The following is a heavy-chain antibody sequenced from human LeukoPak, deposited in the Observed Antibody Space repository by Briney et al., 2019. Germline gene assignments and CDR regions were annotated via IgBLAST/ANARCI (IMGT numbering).Heavy chain of an antibody. Sequence: SETLSLTCTVSGGSISSYYWSWIRQPPRKGLEWIGYIYYSGSTNYNPSLKSRVTISVDTSKNQFSLKLSSVTAADTAVYYCARQGGSYLNWFDPWGQGTLVTVSS. J-gene: IGHJ5*02. CDR2: IYYSGST. CDR1: GGSISSYY. D-gene: IGHD1-26*01. V-gene: IGHV4-59*08. CDR3: ARQGGSYLNWFDP.